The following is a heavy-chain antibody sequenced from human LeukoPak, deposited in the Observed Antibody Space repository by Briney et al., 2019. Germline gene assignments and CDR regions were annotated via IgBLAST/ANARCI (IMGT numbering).Heavy chain of an antibody. CDR2: ISSSGSTI. CDR1: GFTFSSYS. Sequence: PGGSLRLSCAASGFTFSSYSMNWVRQAPGKGLEWVSYISSSGSTIYYADSVKGRFTISRDNAKNSLYLQMNSLRAEDTAVYYCARDLERRNWFDPWGQGTLVTVSS. D-gene: IGHD1-1*01. CDR3: ARDLERRNWFDP. V-gene: IGHV3-48*04. J-gene: IGHJ5*02.